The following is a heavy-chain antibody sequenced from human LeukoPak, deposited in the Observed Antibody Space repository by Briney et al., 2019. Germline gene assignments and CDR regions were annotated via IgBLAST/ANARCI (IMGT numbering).Heavy chain of an antibody. Sequence: GGSLRLSCAASGFTFSSNWMSWVRQAPGKGLEWVANIKEDGSEKYYVDSVKGRFTISRDNAKNSLYLQMNSLRDEDTAVYYCTTSYSSSWYASGTDYWGQGTLVTVSS. CDR1: GFTFSSNW. D-gene: IGHD6-13*01. V-gene: IGHV3-7*01. CDR3: TTSYSSSWYASGTDY. J-gene: IGHJ4*02. CDR2: IKEDGSEK.